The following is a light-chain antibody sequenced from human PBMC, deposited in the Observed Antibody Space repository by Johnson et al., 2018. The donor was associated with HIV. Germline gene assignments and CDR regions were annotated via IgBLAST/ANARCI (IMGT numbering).Light chain of an antibody. Sequence: LTQPPSVSAAPGQKVTISCSGSSSNIGSNYVSWYQQFPGTAPKLLIYENDKRPSGIPDRFSGSKSGTSAALGITGLQTGDEAAYYCATWDRSRTLGGVFGTGNKVTVL. J-gene: IGLJ1*01. CDR3: ATWDRSRTLGGV. CDR1: SSNIGSNY. CDR2: END. V-gene: IGLV1-51*02.